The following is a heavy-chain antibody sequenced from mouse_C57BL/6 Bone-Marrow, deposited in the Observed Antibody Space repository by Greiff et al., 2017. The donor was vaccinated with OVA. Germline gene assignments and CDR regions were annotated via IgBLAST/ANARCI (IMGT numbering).Heavy chain of an antibody. CDR2: IRNKANGYTT. CDR1: GFTFTDYY. J-gene: IGHJ1*03. CDR3: ASLVASYWYFDV. Sequence: VHLVESGGGLVQPGGSLSLSCAASGFTFTDYYMSWVRQPPGKALEWLGFIRNKANGYTTEYSASVKGRFTISRDNSQSILYLQMNALRAEDSATYYCASLVASYWYFDVWGTGTTVTVSS. D-gene: IGHD1-1*01. V-gene: IGHV7-3*01.